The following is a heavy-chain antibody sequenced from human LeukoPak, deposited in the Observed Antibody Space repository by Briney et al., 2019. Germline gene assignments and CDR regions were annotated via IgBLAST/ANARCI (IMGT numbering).Heavy chain of an antibody. D-gene: IGHD3-3*01. J-gene: IGHJ4*02. V-gene: IGHV3-30*18. CDR1: GFTFSSYG. CDR2: ISYDGSNK. CDR3: AKGGFWSGYYGSDFDY. Sequence: GGSLRLSCAASGFTFSSYGMHWVRQAPGKGLEWVAVISYDGSNKYYADSVKGRFTIPRDNSKNTLYLQMNSLRAEDTAVYYCAKGGFWSGYYGSDFDYWGQGTLVTVSS.